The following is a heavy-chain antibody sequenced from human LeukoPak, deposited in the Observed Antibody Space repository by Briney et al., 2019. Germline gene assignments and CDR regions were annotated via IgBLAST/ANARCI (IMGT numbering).Heavy chain of an antibody. CDR2: TYYSGST. V-gene: IGHV4-39*01. D-gene: IGHD3-3*01. CDR3: ARLSGAIFGVVITLYYFDY. CDR1: GGSISSSSYY. Sequence: SETVSLTCTVSGGSISSSSYYWGWIRQPPGKGLEWIGSTYYSGSTYYNPSLKSRVTISVDTSKNQFSLKLSSVTAADTAVYYCARLSGAIFGVVITLYYFDYWGQGTLVTVSS. J-gene: IGHJ4*02.